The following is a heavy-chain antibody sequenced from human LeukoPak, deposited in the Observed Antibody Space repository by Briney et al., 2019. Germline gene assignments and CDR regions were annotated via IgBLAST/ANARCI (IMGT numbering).Heavy chain of an antibody. D-gene: IGHD3-10*01. J-gene: IGHJ4*02. CDR3: ARDRYGSGSYSWSKRLDY. CDR2: ISYSSSTI. V-gene: IGHV3-48*01. CDR1: GFTFSSYS. Sequence: GGSLRFSCAASGFTFSSYSMNWARHAPGKGLEWVSYISYSSSTIDYADSVKGRFTISRDNAKNSLYLQMNSLRAEDTAVYYCARDRYGSGSYSWSKRLDYWGQGTLVTVSS.